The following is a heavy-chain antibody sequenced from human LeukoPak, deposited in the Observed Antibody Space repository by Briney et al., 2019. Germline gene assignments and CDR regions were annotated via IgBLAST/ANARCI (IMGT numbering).Heavy chain of an antibody. V-gene: IGHV4-39*07. CDR3: ARMWFYSGWFSFDY. CDR2: IYYSGNT. J-gene: IGHJ4*02. CDR1: GVSISSRDYY. Sequence: SETLSLTCTVSGVSISSRDYYWGWIRQSPRKGLEMIAIIYYSGNTYYHPSRETRVTLSVDTSKNQFSRRLTSVTAADTAVYYCARMWFYSGWFSFDYWGQGILVTVSS. D-gene: IGHD6-19*01.